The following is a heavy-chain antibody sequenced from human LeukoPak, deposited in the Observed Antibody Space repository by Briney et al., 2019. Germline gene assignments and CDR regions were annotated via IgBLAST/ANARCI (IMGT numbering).Heavy chain of an antibody. CDR3: AELGITMIGGV. CDR1: GFTLSSYW. V-gene: IGHV3-7*01. CDR2: IKQDGSEK. Sequence: PGGSLRLSCVASGFTLSSYWMSWVRQAPGKGLEWVANIKQDGSEKYYVDSVKGRFTTSRDNAKNSLYLQMNSLRAEDTAVYYCAELGITMIGGVWGKGTTVTISS. D-gene: IGHD3-10*02. J-gene: IGHJ6*04.